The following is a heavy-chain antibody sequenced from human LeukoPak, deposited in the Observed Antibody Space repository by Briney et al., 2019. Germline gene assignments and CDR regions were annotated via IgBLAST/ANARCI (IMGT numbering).Heavy chain of an antibody. Sequence: GGPLRLSCAASGFTLSSYAMSWVRQPPGKGLEWVSAISDSGNTYHADSVKGRFTISRDSSKNTLFLQMNRLRPEDAAVYYCAKAPVTTCRGAYCYPFDYWGQGTLVTVSS. CDR3: AKAPVTTCRGAYCYPFDY. J-gene: IGHJ4*02. V-gene: IGHV3-23*01. CDR1: GFTLSSYA. D-gene: IGHD2-21*01. CDR2: ISDSGNT.